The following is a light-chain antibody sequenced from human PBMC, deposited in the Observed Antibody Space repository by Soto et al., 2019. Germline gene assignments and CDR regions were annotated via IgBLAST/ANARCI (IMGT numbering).Light chain of an antibody. J-gene: IGLJ2*01. CDR3: SSYTSNSTPVV. V-gene: IGLV2-14*01. CDR1: SSDAGGYNY. CDR2: DVS. Sequence: QSALTQPASVSGSPGQSITISCTGTSSDAGGYNYVSWYQQHPGKAPKLMIYDVSNRPSGVSDRFSGSKSGNTASLTISGLQAEDEADYYCSSYTSNSTPVVFGGGTKLTVL.